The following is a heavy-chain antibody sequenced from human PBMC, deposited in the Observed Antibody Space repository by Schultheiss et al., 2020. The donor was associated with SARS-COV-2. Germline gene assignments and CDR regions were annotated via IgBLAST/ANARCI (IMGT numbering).Heavy chain of an antibody. CDR1: GGSISSGGYS. J-gene: IGHJ6*02. CDR2: IYWNDDK. V-gene: IGHV2-70*01. D-gene: IGHD6-25*01. CDR3: ARIPGFSSGDPGGMDV. Sequence: QTLSLTCAVSGGSISSGGYSWSWIRQPPGKGLEWLALIYWNDDKRYSPSLKTRLTISKDTSKNQVVLTMTNMDPVDTATYYCARIPGFSSGDPGGMDVWGQGTTVTVSS.